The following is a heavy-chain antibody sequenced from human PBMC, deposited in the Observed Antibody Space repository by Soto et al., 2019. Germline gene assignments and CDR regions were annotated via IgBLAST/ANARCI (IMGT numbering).Heavy chain of an antibody. D-gene: IGHD1-26*01. CDR3: ARVETGSYNWFDP. J-gene: IGHJ5*02. CDR1: GFTFSSYW. V-gene: IGHV3-74*01. CDR2: INRDGSTT. Sequence: EVQLVESGGGLVQPGGSLRLSCAASGFTFSSYWMHWVRQAPGKGLVWVSRINRDGSTTTYADSVKGRFTISRDNAKNTLHLQMNSLRADDTAVYYCARVETGSYNWFDPWGQGTLVTVSS.